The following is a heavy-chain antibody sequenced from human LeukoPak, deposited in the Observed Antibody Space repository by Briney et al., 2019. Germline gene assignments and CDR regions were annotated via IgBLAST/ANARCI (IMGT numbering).Heavy chain of an antibody. CDR1: GFTFRHYE. CDR2: ISGSGSNK. CDR3: VRPGDLEVEY. J-gene: IGHJ4*02. D-gene: IGHD7-27*01. V-gene: IGHV3-48*03. Sequence: SGGSLRLSCAPSGFTFRHYEMNWVRQAPGRGLEWVSYISGSGSNKYYAESVKGRFTISRDNAENSLFLQMDSLRPEDTALYHCVRPGDLEVEYWGQGTLVTVSS.